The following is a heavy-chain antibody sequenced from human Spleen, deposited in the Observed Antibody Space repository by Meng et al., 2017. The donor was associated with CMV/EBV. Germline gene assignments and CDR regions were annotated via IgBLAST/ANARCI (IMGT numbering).Heavy chain of an antibody. Sequence: GGSLRLSCVASGFTFSAYEMNWVRQAPGKGLEWISYISSSGSTMYYADSVKGRFTISRDDGKNSLYLQMNSLRDEDTAVYYCARVENYDILTGYYSQAFDVWGQGTVVTVSS. CDR3: ARVENYDILTGYYSQAFDV. J-gene: IGHJ3*01. V-gene: IGHV3-48*03. CDR1: GFTFSAYE. CDR2: ISSSGSTM. D-gene: IGHD3-9*01.